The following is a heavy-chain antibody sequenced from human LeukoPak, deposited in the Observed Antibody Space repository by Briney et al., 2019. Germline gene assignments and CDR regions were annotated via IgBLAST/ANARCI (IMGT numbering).Heavy chain of an antibody. CDR2: INHSGST. CDR3: ARHSSGYQSNWYFDL. CDR1: GGSFSGYY. J-gene: IGHJ2*01. V-gene: IGHV4-34*01. D-gene: IGHD3-22*01. Sequence: PSETLSLTCAVYGGSFSGYYWSWIRQPPGKGLEWIGEINHSGSTNYNPSLKSRVTISVDTSKNQFSLKLSSVTAADTAVYYCARHSSGYQSNWYFDLWGRGTLVTVSS.